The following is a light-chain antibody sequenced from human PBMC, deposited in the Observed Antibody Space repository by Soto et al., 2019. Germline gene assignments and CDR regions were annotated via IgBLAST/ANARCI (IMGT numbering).Light chain of an antibody. CDR3: QSYDSSLSGSSV. Sequence: QSALTQPPSVSGAPGQWVTISCTGTSSNIGAGNDVHWYQQLPGTAPKLLIYGNSNRPSGVPDRVSGSKSGTSASLSITGPGAEVEADDWYQSYDSSLSGSSVFGGGTKLTVL. CDR2: GNS. CDR1: SSNIGAGND. V-gene: IGLV1-40*01. J-gene: IGLJ3*02.